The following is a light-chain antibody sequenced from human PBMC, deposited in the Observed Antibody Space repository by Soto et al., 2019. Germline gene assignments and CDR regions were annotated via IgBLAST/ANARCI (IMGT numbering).Light chain of an antibody. Sequence: QSALTQPASVSGSPGQSITISCTGTSSDVVSSNLVSWYQQHPHRAPKLIIYEGARRPSGVSGRFSASMSGNTASLRISGLQAEDDADYYCCSFAPFTTSYVFGTGTKVTVL. CDR1: SSDVVSSNL. J-gene: IGLJ1*01. V-gene: IGLV2-23*01. CDR3: CSFAPFTTSYV. CDR2: EGA.